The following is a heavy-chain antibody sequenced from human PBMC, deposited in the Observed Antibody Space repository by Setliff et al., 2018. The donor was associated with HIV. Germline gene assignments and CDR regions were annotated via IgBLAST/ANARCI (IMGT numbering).Heavy chain of an antibody. CDR3: ARASWFSSSSGDYYYMDV. Sequence: SETLSLTCAVSGGSISGYYWNWIRQSAGKGLEWIGRIYTSGSTKYNPSFESRVTLSVDTSKNQVSLKVNYVTAADTAVYSCARASWFSSSSGDYYYMDVWGKGATVTVSS. CDR1: GGSISGYY. V-gene: IGHV4-4*07. D-gene: IGHD6-6*01. CDR2: IYTSGST. J-gene: IGHJ6*03.